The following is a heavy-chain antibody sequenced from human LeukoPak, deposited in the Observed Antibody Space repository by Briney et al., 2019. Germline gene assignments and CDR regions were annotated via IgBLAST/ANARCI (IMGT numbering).Heavy chain of an antibody. Sequence: GGSLRLSCVASGFTFDSYGMSWVRQAPGKGLEWVAHIKEDGSEKYYVDSAKGRFTIARDNAKNTMYLQMDSPRAEDTAMYYCAREIGSAARGRWGQGTLVTVSS. CDR2: IKEDGSEK. D-gene: IGHD6-13*01. CDR1: GFTFDSYG. V-gene: IGHV3-7*05. J-gene: IGHJ4*02. CDR3: AREIGSAARGR.